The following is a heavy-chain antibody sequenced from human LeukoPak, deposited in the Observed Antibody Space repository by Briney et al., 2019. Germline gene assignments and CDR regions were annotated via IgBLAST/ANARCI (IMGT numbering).Heavy chain of an antibody. CDR3: ARVGGVRGAHHI. Sequence: SSDTLSLTYTVSGGFIRSYYRSWIRQPPGKGLEWIKYIYYSRSSGSTNYSPSLKSRGTISVETSKDQFSLKLSSVTDADTAVYYCARVGGVRGAHHIWGQGKMVTVYS. CDR2: IYYSRSSGST. V-gene: IGHV4-59*07. D-gene: IGHD3-10*01. CDR1: GGFIRSYY. J-gene: IGHJ3*02.